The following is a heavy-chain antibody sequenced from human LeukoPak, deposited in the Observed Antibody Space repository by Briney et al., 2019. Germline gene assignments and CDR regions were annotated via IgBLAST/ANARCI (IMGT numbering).Heavy chain of an antibody. CDR3: ARDSYDSSGYGY. Sequence: ASVTVSFKASGYTFTSYGISWVRQAPGQGLEWMGRIIPILGIANYAQKFQGRVTITADKSTSTAYMELSSLRSEDTAVYYCARDSYDSSGYGYWGQGTLVTVSS. CDR1: GYTFTSYG. V-gene: IGHV1-69*04. D-gene: IGHD3-22*01. J-gene: IGHJ4*02. CDR2: IIPILGIA.